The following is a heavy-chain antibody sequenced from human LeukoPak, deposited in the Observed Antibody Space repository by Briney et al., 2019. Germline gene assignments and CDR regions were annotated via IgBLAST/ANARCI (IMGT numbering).Heavy chain of an antibody. Sequence: SETLSLTCAVYGGSFSGYYWSWIRQPPGKGLEWIGEINHSGSTNYNPSLKSRVTISVDTSKNQFSLKLSSVTAADTAVYYCARVGGTDANWYFDLWGRGTLVTASS. CDR2: INHSGST. D-gene: IGHD1-26*01. V-gene: IGHV4-34*01. CDR1: GGSFSGYY. J-gene: IGHJ2*01. CDR3: ARVGGTDANWYFDL.